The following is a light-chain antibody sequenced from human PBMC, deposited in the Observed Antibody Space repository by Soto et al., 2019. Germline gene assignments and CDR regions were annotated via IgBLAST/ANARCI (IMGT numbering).Light chain of an antibody. CDR3: SSYAGSATFVV. J-gene: IGLJ2*01. V-gene: IGLV2-14*01. CDR2: EVR. Sequence: QSALTQPASVSGSAGQSITISCSGTMRDVGAYNLVSWYQQHPGTAPKLIIYEVRNRPSGISSRFSGSRSGNTASLTISGLQPEDEADYYCSSYAGSATFVVFGGGTKLTVL. CDR1: MRDVGAYNL.